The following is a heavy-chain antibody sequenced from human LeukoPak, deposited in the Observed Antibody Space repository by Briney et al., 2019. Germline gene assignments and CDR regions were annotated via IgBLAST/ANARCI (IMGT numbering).Heavy chain of an antibody. J-gene: IGHJ4*02. Sequence: NPSETLSLTCPVSGGSISSSSYYWGWIRQPPGKGLEWIGYIYYSGSTYYNPSLKSRVTISVDTSKNQFSLKLSSVTAADTAVYYCARELSGYFDYWGQGTLVTVSS. CDR3: ARELSGYFDY. D-gene: IGHD1-26*01. CDR2: IYYSGST. V-gene: IGHV4-30-4*08. CDR1: GGSISSSSYY.